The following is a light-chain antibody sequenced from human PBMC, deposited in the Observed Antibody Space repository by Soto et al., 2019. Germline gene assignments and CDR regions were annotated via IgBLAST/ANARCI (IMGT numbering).Light chain of an antibody. Sequence: DIQMTQSPSSLSASVGDRVTITCQASQDIGNYLNWYQQKPGKAPKVLIYEASSLETGVPSRFSGGGSGAHFTFTISSLQPEDFATYYCQQYVNLPLTFGGGTKVEV. CDR3: QQYVNLPLT. V-gene: IGKV1-33*01. J-gene: IGKJ4*01. CDR1: QDIGNY. CDR2: EAS.